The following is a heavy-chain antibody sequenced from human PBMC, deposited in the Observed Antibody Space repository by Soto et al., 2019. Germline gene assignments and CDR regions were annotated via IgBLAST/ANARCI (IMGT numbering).Heavy chain of an antibody. Sequence: EVQLLESGGGLVQPGGSLRLSCAASGFTFSSYAMSWVRQAPGKGLEWVSAISGSGGSTYYADSVKGRFTIPRDNSKNPLYLQMNSLRAEDTAVYYCAKDSVAERWIFDYWGQGTLVTVSS. CDR2: ISGSGGST. CDR1: GFTFSSYA. J-gene: IGHJ4*02. D-gene: IGHD5-12*01. V-gene: IGHV3-23*01. CDR3: AKDSVAERWIFDY.